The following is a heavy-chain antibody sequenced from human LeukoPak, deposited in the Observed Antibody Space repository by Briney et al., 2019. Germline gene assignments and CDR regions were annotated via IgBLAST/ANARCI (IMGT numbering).Heavy chain of an antibody. CDR3: ARHYGDIVVVPAAKVRNYYYYYMDV. CDR1: GDSIGSYY. J-gene: IGHJ6*03. Sequence: PSETLSLTCTVSGDSIGSYYWSWLRQPPGKRLEWIGYVSNIETTNYNPSLKSRVTISVDTSKNQFSLRLNSVTAADTAVYYCARHYGDIVVVPAAKVRNYYYYYMDVWGKGTTVTISS. V-gene: IGHV4-59*08. D-gene: IGHD2-2*01. CDR2: VSNIETT.